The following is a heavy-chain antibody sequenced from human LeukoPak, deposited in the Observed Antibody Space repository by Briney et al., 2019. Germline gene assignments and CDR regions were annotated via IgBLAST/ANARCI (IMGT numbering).Heavy chain of an antibody. Sequence: SETLSLTCTVSGGSISSYYWSWIRQPPGKGLEWIGEIYHSGSTTYNPSLKSRVTISVDKSKNHFSLRLTSVTAADTAVYYCATRFDGSGSFVYWGQGTLVTVSS. D-gene: IGHD3-10*01. CDR3: ATRFDGSGSFVY. CDR2: IYHSGST. CDR1: GGSISSYY. J-gene: IGHJ4*02. V-gene: IGHV4-59*12.